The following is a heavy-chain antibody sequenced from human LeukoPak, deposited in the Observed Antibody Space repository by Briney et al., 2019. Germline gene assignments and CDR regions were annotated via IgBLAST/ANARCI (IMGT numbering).Heavy chain of an antibody. Sequence: GGSLRLSCAASGFTFSSYAMHWVRQAPGKGLEWVAVIWYDGSNKYYADSVKGRFTISRDNSKNTLYLQMNSLRAEDTAVYYCAREIPLPVGGSDYYFDYWGQGTLVTVSS. CDR2: IWYDGSNK. J-gene: IGHJ4*02. D-gene: IGHD2-15*01. V-gene: IGHV3-33*08. CDR1: GFTFSSYA. CDR3: AREIPLPVGGSDYYFDY.